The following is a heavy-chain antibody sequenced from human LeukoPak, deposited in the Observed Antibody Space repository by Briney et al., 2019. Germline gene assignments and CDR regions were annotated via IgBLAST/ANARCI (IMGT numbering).Heavy chain of an antibody. J-gene: IGHJ4*02. CDR2: IWNDGSNK. V-gene: IGHV3-33*06. CDR3: AKGAYNNNWRLTYFDY. CDR1: GVTFKDCG. Sequence: PGGSLRLSCAASGVTFKDCGMHWVRQAPGKGREWVAVIWNDGSNKYYADSVKGGFTISRDNSKTTLFLQMDSLRAEDTAVYFCAKGAYNNNWRLTYFDYWGQGTLVTVSS. D-gene: IGHD1-1*01.